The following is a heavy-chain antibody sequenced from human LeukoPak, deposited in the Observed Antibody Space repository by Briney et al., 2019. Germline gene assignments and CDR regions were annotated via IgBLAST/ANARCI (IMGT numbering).Heavy chain of an antibody. V-gene: IGHV4-59*01. CDR3: AGEPDMDDAFDI. CDR2: IYYSGST. Sequence: KTSETLSLTCTVSGGSISSYYWSWIRQPPGKGLEWIGYIYYSGSTNYNPSLKSRVTISVDTSKNQFSLKLSSVTAADTAVYYCAGEPDMDDAFDIWGQGTMVTVSS. J-gene: IGHJ3*02. D-gene: IGHD2-15*01. CDR1: GGSISSYY.